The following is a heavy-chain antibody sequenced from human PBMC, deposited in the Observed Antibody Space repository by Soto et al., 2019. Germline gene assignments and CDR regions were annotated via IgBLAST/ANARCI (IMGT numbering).Heavy chain of an antibody. D-gene: IGHD1-26*01. CDR1: GFPSVGFG. CDR2: ISSSSSTI. V-gene: IGHV3-48*02. J-gene: IGHJ5*02. Sequence: GGSREPPGPAPGFPSVGFGMTGSPQAPGKGLEWVSYISSSSSTIYYADSVKGRFTISRDNAKNSLYLQMNSLRDEDTAVYYCAREGGSLNWFDPWGQGTLVTVSS. CDR3: AREGGSLNWFDP.